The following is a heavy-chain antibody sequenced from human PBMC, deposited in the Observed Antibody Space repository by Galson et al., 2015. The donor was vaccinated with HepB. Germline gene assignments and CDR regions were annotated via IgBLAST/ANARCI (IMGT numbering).Heavy chain of an antibody. CDR2: ISYDGSNK. Sequence: SLRLSCAASGFTFSSYAMHWVRQAPGKGLEWVAVISYDGSNKYYADSVKGRFTISRDNSKNTLYLQMNSLRAEDTAVYYCARLVAHFDYWGQGTLVTVSS. CDR3: ARLVAHFDY. V-gene: IGHV3-30-3*01. D-gene: IGHD5-12*01. CDR1: GFTFSSYA. J-gene: IGHJ4*02.